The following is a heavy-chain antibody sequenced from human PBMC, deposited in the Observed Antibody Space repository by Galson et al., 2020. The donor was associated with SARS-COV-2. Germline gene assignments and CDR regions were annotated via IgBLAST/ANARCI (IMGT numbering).Heavy chain of an antibody. CDR1: GGSISSSNYY. V-gene: IGHV4-39*01. CDR3: ARQILTGYYSFYYFDF. J-gene: IGHJ4*02. Sequence: SETLSIPCTVSGGSISSSNYYWGWVRQPPGEGLEWIGSLYSTESNHYNPSLTSRVTMSVDTSRNQFSLKLSSVTAADTAVYYCARQILTGYYSFYYFDFWGQGTLVTVSS. D-gene: IGHD3-9*01. CDR2: LYSTESN.